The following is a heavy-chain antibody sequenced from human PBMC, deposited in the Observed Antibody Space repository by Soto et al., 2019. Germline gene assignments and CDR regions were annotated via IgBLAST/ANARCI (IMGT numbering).Heavy chain of an antibody. CDR2: IDPSDSYT. CDR3: AGRSYDSDY. V-gene: IGHV5-10-1*01. D-gene: IGHD3-22*01. Sequence: VESLKISCKGSGYNFTTYWISWVRQMPGKGLEWMGRIDPSDSYTNYSPSFQGHVTISADKSISTAYLQWSSLKASDTAMYYCAGRSYDSDYWGQGTLVTVSS. CDR1: GYNFTTYW. J-gene: IGHJ4*02.